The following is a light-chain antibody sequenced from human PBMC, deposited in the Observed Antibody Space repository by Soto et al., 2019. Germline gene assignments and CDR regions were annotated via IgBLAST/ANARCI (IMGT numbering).Light chain of an antibody. CDR3: QKYNSAPHT. CDR1: QGISNY. CDR2: AAS. J-gene: IGKJ2*01. Sequence: DIPMTQSPSSLSASVGDEVTITSRASQGISNYLAWYQQKPGKVPRLLVYAASTLQSGVPSRFSGSGSGTDFTLTISSLRPEDVATYYCQKYNSAPHTFGQGTKLEIK. V-gene: IGKV1-27*01.